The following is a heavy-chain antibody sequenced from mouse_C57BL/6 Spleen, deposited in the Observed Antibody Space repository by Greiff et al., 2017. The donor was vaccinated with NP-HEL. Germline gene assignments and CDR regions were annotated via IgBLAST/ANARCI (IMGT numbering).Heavy chain of an antibody. Sequence: VQLQQSGPELVKPGASVKISCKASGYAFSSSWMNWVKQRPGQGLEWIGRIYPGDGDTNYNGKFKGKATLTADKPSSTAYMQLSSLTSEDSAVYFCARSAGYDSYGYFDYWGTGTTVTVSS. D-gene: IGHD2-3*01. J-gene: IGHJ1*03. CDR3: ARSAGYDSYGYFDY. CDR1: GYAFSSSW. V-gene: IGHV1-82*01. CDR2: IYPGDGDT.